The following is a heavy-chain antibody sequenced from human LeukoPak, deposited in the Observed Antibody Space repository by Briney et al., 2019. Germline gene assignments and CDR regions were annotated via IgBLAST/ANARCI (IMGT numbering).Heavy chain of an antibody. Sequence: GASVKVSCKASGYTFTSYGISWVRQAPGQGLEWMGWISAYNGNTNYAQKLQGRVTMTTDTSTSTAYMELRSLRSDDTAVYYCARLGAVAGNYYYYSTMDVWGQGTTVTVSS. CDR3: ARLGAVAGNYYYYSTMDV. V-gene: IGHV1-18*01. D-gene: IGHD6-19*01. J-gene: IGHJ6*02. CDR1: GYTFTSYG. CDR2: ISAYNGNT.